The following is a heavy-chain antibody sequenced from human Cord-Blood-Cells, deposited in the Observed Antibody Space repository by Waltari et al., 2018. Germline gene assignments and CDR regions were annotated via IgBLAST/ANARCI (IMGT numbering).Heavy chain of an antibody. CDR3: TSNPVAGDY. Sequence: EVQLVESGGGLVKPGRSLRLSCPASGFTLGDYAMSWFRQAPREGLELVGFIRSKAYGGTTEYAASVKGRFTISRDDSKSIAYLQMNSLKTEDTAVYYCTSNPVAGDYWGQGTLVTVSS. J-gene: IGHJ4*02. CDR1: GFTLGDYA. CDR2: IRSKAYGGTT. D-gene: IGHD6-19*01. V-gene: IGHV3-49*05.